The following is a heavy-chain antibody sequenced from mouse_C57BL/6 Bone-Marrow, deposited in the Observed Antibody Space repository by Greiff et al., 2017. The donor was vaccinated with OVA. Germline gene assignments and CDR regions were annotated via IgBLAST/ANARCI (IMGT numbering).Heavy chain of an antibody. J-gene: IGHJ1*03. CDR1: GFTFSSYA. Sequence: EVQVVESGGGLVKPGGSPKLSCAASGFTFSSYAMSWVRQTPEKRLEWVATISDGGSYTYYPDNVKGRFTITRDNAKNNLYLQMSHLKSEDTAMYYCAREGIYYGIDWYFDVWGTGTTVTVSS. V-gene: IGHV5-4*01. D-gene: IGHD2-1*01. CDR2: ISDGGSYT. CDR3: AREGIYYGIDWYFDV.